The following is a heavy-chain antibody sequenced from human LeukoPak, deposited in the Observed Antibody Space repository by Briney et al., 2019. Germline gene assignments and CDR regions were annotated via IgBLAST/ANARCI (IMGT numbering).Heavy chain of an antibody. V-gene: IGHV3-33*06. D-gene: IGHD3-22*01. Sequence: PGRSLRLSCAASGFTFSSYGMHRVRQAPGKGLEWVAVIWYDGSNKYYADSVKGRFTISRDNSKNTLYLQMNRLRAEDTAVYYCAKDSSGYQNWFDPWGQGTLVTVSS. CDR2: IWYDGSNK. CDR3: AKDSSGYQNWFDP. J-gene: IGHJ5*02. CDR1: GFTFSSYG.